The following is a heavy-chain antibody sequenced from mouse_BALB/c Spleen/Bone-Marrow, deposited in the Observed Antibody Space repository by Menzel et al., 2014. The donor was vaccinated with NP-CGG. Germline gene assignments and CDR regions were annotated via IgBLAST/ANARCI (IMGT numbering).Heavy chain of an antibody. CDR2: ISTYSGNT. CDR1: GYTFTDYA. CDR3: ARRTTGYAMDY. J-gene: IGHJ4*01. V-gene: IGHV1-67*01. Sequence: VQLVESGPELVRPGVSVKISCKGSGYTFTDYAIHWVKQSPAKSLEWIGVISTYSGNTKYNQKFMDKATMTVDKSSSTAYMELARLTSEDSAIYYCARRTTGYAMDYWGQGTSVTVSS.